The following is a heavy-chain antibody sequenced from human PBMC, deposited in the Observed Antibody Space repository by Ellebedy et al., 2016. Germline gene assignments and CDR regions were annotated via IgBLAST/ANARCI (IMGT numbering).Heavy chain of an antibody. D-gene: IGHD2-2*01. V-gene: IGHV3-64D*06. CDR3: VKDQGEDCSSTSCYLVPFLEIYGMDV. CDR2: ISSNGGST. CDR1: GFTFSSYA. Sequence: GESLKISCSASGFTFSSYAMHWDRQAPGKGLEYVSAISSNGGSTYYADSVKGRFTISRDNSKNTLYLQMSSLRAEDTAVYYCVKDQGEDCSSTSCYLVPFLEIYGMDVWGQGTTVTVSS. J-gene: IGHJ6*02.